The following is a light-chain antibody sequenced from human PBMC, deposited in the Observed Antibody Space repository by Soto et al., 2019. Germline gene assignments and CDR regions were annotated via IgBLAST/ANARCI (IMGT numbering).Light chain of an antibody. J-gene: IGLJ1*01. CDR3: SSYVGTNSYV. Sequence: QSALTQPPSASGSPGQSVTISCTGTSSDVGGYNYVSRYQHHPGKAPKLIIYEVYKRPSGVPDRFSGSKSGNTAALTVSGLQVEDEADYYCSSYVGTNSYVFGTGTKVTVL. CDR1: SSDVGGYNY. CDR2: EVY. V-gene: IGLV2-8*01.